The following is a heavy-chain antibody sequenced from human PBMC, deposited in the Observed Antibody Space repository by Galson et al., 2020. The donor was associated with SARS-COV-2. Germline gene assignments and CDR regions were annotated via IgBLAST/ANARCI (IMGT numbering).Heavy chain of an antibody. CDR2: IYSGGST. V-gene: IGHV3-53*01. J-gene: IGHJ4*02. CDR1: GFTVSSNY. D-gene: IGHD4-17*01. Sequence: GGSLRLSCAASGFTVSSNYMSWVRQAPGKGLEWVSVIYSGGSTYYADSVKGRFTISRDNSKNTLYLQMNSLRAEDTAVYYCARGRDDYGDPLFDYWGQGTLVTVSS. CDR3: ARGRDDYGDPLFDY.